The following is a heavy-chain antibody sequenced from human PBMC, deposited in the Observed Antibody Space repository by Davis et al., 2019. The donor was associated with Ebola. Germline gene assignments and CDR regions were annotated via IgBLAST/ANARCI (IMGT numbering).Heavy chain of an antibody. CDR3: ARGTSLARNFDY. CDR2: IYPGDSDI. D-gene: IGHD3-3*02. CDR1: GYSFTSYW. V-gene: IGHV5-51*01. J-gene: IGHJ4*02. Sequence: GGSLRLSCKGSGYSFTSYWIGWVRQMPGKGLEWMGIIYPGDSDIRYSPSFQGQVTISADESFSTAYLQWSSLKASDTAMYYCARGTSLARNFDYWGQGTLVTVSS.